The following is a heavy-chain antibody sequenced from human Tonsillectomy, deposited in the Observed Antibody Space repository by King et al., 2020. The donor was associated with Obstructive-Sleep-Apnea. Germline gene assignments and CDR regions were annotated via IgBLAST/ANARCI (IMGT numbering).Heavy chain of an antibody. J-gene: IGHJ4*02. CDR1: GFTFSSYA. CDR3: AKNIQLWLLTSPGVDY. V-gene: IGHV3-30*04. Sequence: VQLVESGGGVVQPGRSLRLSCAASGFTFSSYAMHWVRQAPGKGLEWVAVISYDGSNKYYADSVKGRFTISRDNSKNTLYLQMNSLRAEDTAVDYCAKNIQLWLLTSPGVDYWGQGTLVTVSS. CDR2: ISYDGSNK. D-gene: IGHD5-18*01.